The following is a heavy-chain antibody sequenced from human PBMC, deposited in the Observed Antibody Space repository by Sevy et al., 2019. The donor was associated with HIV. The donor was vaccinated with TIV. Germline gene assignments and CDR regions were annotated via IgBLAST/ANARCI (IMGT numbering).Heavy chain of an antibody. CDR2: ISGSGGST. V-gene: IGHV3-23*01. Sequence: GGSLRLSCAASGFTFSSYAMSWVRQAPGKGLEWVSAISGSGGSTYYADSVKGRFTISRDNSKNTLYLQMNSLRAEDTAVYYCAKLDCSGGSCYDFDYWGQGTLVTVSS. CDR3: AKLDCSGGSCYDFDY. CDR1: GFTFSSYA. D-gene: IGHD2-15*01. J-gene: IGHJ4*02.